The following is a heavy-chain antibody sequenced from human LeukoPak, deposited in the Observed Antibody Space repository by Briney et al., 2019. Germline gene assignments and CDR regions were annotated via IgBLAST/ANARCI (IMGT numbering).Heavy chain of an antibody. CDR3: ARVGITGTHFDY. V-gene: IGHV4-39*07. Sequence: TSETLSLTCTVSGGSISSSSYYWGWIRQPPGKGLEWIGSIYYSGSTYYNPSLKSRVTISVDTSKNQFSLKLTSVTAADTAVYYCARVGITGTHFDYWGQGTLVTVSS. J-gene: IGHJ4*02. D-gene: IGHD1-7*01. CDR1: GGSISSSSYY. CDR2: IYYSGST.